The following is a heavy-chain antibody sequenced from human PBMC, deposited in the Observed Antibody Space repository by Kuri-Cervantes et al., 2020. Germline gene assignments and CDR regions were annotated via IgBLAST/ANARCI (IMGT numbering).Heavy chain of an antibody. CDR1: GYSISSGYY. CDR2: IYHSGST. Sequence: GSLRLSCAVSGYSISSGYYWGWIRQPPGKGLEWIGSIYHSGSTYYNPSLKSRVTISVDTSKNHFSLTLTSVTAADTAMYFCVRDSATRPRVFDMWGQGTMVTVSS. D-gene: IGHD6-6*01. J-gene: IGHJ3*02. V-gene: IGHV4-38-2*02. CDR3: VRDSATRPRVFDM.